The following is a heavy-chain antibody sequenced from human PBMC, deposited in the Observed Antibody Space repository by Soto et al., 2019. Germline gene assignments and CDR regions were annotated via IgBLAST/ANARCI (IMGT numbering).Heavy chain of an antibody. J-gene: IGHJ6*02. CDR1: GCTFTSYG. V-gene: IGHV1-18*01. CDR2: ISAYNGNT. Sequence: ASVKVSGKASGCTFTSYGISCVRQAPGQGLEWMGWISAYNGNTNYAQKLQGRVTMTTDTSTSTAYMELRSLRSDDTAVYYCARDLGGQQLDYYYYAMDVWGQGTTVPVS. CDR3: ARDLGGQQLDYYYYAMDV. D-gene: IGHD6-13*01.